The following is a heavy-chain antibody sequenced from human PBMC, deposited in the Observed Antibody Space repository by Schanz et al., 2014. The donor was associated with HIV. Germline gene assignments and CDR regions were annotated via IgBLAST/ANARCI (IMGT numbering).Heavy chain of an antibody. J-gene: IGHJ4*02. CDR3: TKDAFRSGWFYFDS. V-gene: IGHV3-23*01. D-gene: IGHD6-19*01. CDR2: ISASGGAT. Sequence: EVQLLESGGGLVQPGGSLRLSCAASGFTFSNYAMRWIRQAPGQGLEWVSGISASGGATYYADSVKGRLAISRDNSKNTLYLQMNSLRSDDTAVYYCTKDAFRSGWFYFDSWGQGTPVTVSS. CDR1: GFTFSNYA.